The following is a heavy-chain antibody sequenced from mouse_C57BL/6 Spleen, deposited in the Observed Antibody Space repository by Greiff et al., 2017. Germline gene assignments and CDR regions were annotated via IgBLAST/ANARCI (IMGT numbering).Heavy chain of an antibody. V-gene: IGHV1-53*01. Sequence: QVQLQQPGTELVKPGASVKLSCKASGYTFTSYWMHWVKQRPGQGLEWNGNINPSNGGTNYNEKFKSKATLPVYKSSSTAYMQLSSLTSEDSAVCYCARWGYGLFDYWGQGTTLTVSS. J-gene: IGHJ2*01. CDR2: INPSNGGT. CDR3: ARWGYGLFDY. D-gene: IGHD2-10*02. CDR1: GYTFTSYW.